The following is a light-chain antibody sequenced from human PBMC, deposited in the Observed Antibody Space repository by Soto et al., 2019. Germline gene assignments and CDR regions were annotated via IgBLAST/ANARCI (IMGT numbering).Light chain of an antibody. Sequence: QSFLTQPPSVSGAPGQRVTISCTGSSSNIGAGYDVHWYQQLPGTAPKLLIYGNSNRPSGVPDRFSGSKSGTSASLAITGLQAEDEADYYCQSYDSSLSGIVFGTGTKVTVL. CDR2: GNS. CDR3: QSYDSSLSGIV. CDR1: SSNIGAGYD. V-gene: IGLV1-40*01. J-gene: IGLJ1*01.